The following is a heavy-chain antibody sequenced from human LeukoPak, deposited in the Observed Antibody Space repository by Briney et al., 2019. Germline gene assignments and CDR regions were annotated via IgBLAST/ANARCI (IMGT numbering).Heavy chain of an antibody. Sequence: GGSLRLSCAASGFIFGSYGMHWVRQASDKGLEWVAFTPYHGVSRYYAESVKGRFTISRDNSKNTLYLQMNSLKIEDTAVYHCAKDRHGDYASDYWGQGTLVIVSS. D-gene: IGHD4-17*01. CDR2: TPYHGVSR. CDR1: GFIFGSYG. J-gene: IGHJ4*02. V-gene: IGHV3-30*02. CDR3: AKDRHGDYASDY.